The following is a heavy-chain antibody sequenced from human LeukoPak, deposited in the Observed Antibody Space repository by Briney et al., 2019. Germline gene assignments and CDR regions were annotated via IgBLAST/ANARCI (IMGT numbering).Heavy chain of an antibody. V-gene: IGHV3-7*01. CDR3: AKQRSGGSGWCMDY. D-gene: IGHD6-19*01. Sequence: GGSLRLSCAASGFTFSSHWMSWVRQAPGKGLEWVAYIKQDASDKYYVDSMKGRFTISRDNSKNTLYLQMNSLRGEDTAIYYCAKQRSGGSGWCMDYWGQGTLVTVSS. J-gene: IGHJ4*02. CDR1: GFTFSSHW. CDR2: IKQDASDK.